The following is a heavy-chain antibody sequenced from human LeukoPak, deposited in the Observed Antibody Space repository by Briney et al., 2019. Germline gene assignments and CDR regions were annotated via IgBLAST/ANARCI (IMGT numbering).Heavy chain of an antibody. J-gene: IGHJ4*02. V-gene: IGHV3-33*01. CDR3: ARVLDGYNYFDY. CDR1: GFTFSSYG. D-gene: IGHD5-24*01. CDR2: IWYDGSNK. Sequence: GGSLRLSCAASGFTFSSYGMHWVRQAPGKGLEWVAVIWYDGSNKYYADSVKGRFTISRDNSKNTLYLQMNSLRAEDTAVYYCARVLDGYNYFDYWGQGTLVTVSS.